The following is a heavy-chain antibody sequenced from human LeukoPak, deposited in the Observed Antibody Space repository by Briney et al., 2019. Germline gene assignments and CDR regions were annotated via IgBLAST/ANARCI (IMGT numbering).Heavy chain of an antibody. CDR2: IRYDGSNK. D-gene: IGHD3-22*01. J-gene: IGHJ4*02. Sequence: GGSLRLSCAASGFTFSSYGMHWVRQAPGKGLEWVAFIRYDGSNKYYADSVKGRFTISRDNSKNTLYLQMNSLRAEDTAVYYCAKDGYDSSGYPLGSYWGQGTLVTVSS. CDR3: AKDGYDSSGYPLGSY. CDR1: GFTFSSYG. V-gene: IGHV3-30*02.